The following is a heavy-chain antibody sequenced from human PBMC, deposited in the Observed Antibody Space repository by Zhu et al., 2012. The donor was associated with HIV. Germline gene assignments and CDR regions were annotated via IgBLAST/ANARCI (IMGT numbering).Heavy chain of an antibody. Sequence: QVQLLESGPGPVKPSETLSLTCTVSGGSISNYYWSWIRQPPGKGLEWIGYIYYSGSTSYNPSLKSRVTISLDTSKNQFSLKLRFVTAADTAVYYCARVVVIAAPHFDYWGQGTLVTVSS. V-gene: IGHV4-59*01. CDR1: GGSISNYY. CDR3: ARVVVIAAPHFDY. J-gene: IGHJ4*02. D-gene: IGHD2-15*01. CDR2: IYYSGST.